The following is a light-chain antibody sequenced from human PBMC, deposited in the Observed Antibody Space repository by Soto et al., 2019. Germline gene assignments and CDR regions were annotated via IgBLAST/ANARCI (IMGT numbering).Light chain of an antibody. Sequence: QAVVTQPPSASGTPGQRVTISCSGSSSNIGSNTVNWYQQLPGTAPKHLIFSNNQRPSGVPDRFSGSKSGTSASLAISGLQPEDEADYYCAAWDDSLSWVFXXGXXXTVL. CDR1: SSNIGSNT. J-gene: IGLJ3*02. V-gene: IGLV1-44*01. CDR2: SNN. CDR3: AAWDDSLSWV.